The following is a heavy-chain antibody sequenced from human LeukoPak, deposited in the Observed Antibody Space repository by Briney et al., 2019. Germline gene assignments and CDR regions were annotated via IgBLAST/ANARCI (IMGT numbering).Heavy chain of an antibody. CDR1: GFTFSNAR. CDR3: TTSLAGAVTAVYPFDN. Sequence: GGSLRLSCVASGFTFSNARMNWVRQGPGKGLECVGRIKSKTDGGTTDYAAPVKGRITISRDDSTNTLHLQMNSLKTEDTAVYYCTTSLAGAVTAVYPFDNWGQGTLVTVSS. D-gene: IGHD2-21*02. J-gene: IGHJ4*02. V-gene: IGHV3-15*01. CDR2: IKSKTDGGTT.